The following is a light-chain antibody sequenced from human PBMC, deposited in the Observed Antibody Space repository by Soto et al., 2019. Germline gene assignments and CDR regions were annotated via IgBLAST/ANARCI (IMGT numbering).Light chain of an antibody. CDR3: QQYGSSPRYS. CDR2: SAS. CDR1: QSVSTSY. V-gene: IGKV3-20*01. J-gene: IGKJ2*03. Sequence: EIVLTQSPGTLSLSPGERATLSCRASQSVSTSYLAWYQQKPGQAPRLLIYSASSRATGIPDRFSGSGSGTDFSLTISRLEVEDFAVYYCQQYGSSPRYSFGQGTKLEIK.